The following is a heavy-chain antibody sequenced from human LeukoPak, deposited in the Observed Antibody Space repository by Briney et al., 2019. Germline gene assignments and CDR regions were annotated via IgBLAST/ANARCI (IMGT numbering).Heavy chain of an antibody. D-gene: IGHD4-17*01. V-gene: IGHV1-46*01. Sequence: ASVKVSCKASGYSFSSYYMHWVRQAPGQGLEWMGTINPGGGSTNYAQKFQGRVTMTRDTSTSTVYMEVSSLRSEDTAVYYCARDGDYVTGSFFSWGQGTLVTVSS. CDR1: GYSFSSYY. CDR2: INPGGGST. CDR3: ARDGDYVTGSFFS. J-gene: IGHJ4*02.